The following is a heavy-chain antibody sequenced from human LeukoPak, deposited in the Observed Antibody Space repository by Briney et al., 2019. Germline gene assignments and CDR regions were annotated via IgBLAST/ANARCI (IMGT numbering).Heavy chain of an antibody. CDR3: ARGVYIAAAQYAY. CDR1: GGSISSYY. V-gene: IGHV4-59*01. J-gene: IGHJ4*02. Sequence: PSETLSLTCTVSGGSISSYYWSWIRQPPGKGLEWVGYIYYSGTTKYNPSLKSRVSISVDTSKSQFSLKLSSVTAADTAVYYCARGVYIAAAQYAYWGQGTLVTVSS. CDR2: IYYSGTT. D-gene: IGHD6-13*01.